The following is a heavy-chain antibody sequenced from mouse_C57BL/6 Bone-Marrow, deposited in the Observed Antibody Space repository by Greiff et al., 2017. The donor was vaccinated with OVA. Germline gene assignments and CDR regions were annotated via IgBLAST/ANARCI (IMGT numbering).Heavy chain of an antibody. D-gene: IGHD2-4*01. CDR1: GFSFNTYA. CDR3: VRHGGYHDYDENYAMDY. CDR2: IRSKSNNYAT. Sequence: EVQLVESGGGLVQPKGSLKLSCAASGFSFNTYAMNWVRQAPGKGLEWVARIRSKSNNYATYYADSVKDRFTISRDDSESMLYLQMNNLKTEDTAMYYCVRHGGYHDYDENYAMDYWGQGTSVTVSS. V-gene: IGHV10-1*01. J-gene: IGHJ4*01.